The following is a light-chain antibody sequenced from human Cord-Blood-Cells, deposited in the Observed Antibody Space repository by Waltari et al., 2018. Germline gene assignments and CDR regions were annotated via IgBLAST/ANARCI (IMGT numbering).Light chain of an antibody. J-gene: IGLJ2*01. V-gene: IGLV2-8*01. CDR3: SSYAGNNNLV. Sequence: QSALTQPPSPSGSPGHSVNIPCTGTSSDVGCYTYVSWYQQHPGQAPKLMIYEVSKRPSGVPDRFSGSKSGNTASLTVSGLQAEDEADYYCSSYAGNNNLVFGGGTKLTVL. CDR1: SSDVGCYTY. CDR2: EVS.